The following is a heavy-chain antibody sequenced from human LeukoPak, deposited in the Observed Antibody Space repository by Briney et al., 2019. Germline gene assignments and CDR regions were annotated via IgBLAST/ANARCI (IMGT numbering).Heavy chain of an antibody. Sequence: ASVKVSCKASGYTFTSYGISWVRQAPGQGLEWMGLISAYNGNTNYAQKLQGRVTMTTDTSTSTAYMELRSLRSDDTAVYYCAREHRGYDSNWFDPWGQGTLVTVSS. CDR2: ISAYNGNT. D-gene: IGHD5-12*01. J-gene: IGHJ5*02. CDR1: GYTFTSYG. CDR3: AREHRGYDSNWFDP. V-gene: IGHV1-18*01.